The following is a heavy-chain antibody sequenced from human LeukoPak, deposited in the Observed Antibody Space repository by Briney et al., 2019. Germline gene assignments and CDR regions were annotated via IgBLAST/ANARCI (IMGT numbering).Heavy chain of an antibody. CDR3: AKDAAFRVTAGQYFQY. CDR2: INGSGGST. CDR1: GFTFSSYA. D-gene: IGHD2-21*02. Sequence: PGGSLRLSCAASGFTFSSYAMSWVRQAPGKGLEWVSTINGSGGSTYYADSVKGQFTISRDNSKNTLYLQMNSLRAEDTAVYYCAKDAAFRVTAGQYFQYWGQGTLVTVSS. V-gene: IGHV3-23*01. J-gene: IGHJ1*01.